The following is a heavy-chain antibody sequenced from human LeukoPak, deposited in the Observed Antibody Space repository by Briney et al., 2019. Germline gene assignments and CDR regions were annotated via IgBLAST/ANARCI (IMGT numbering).Heavy chain of an antibody. V-gene: IGHV4-31*03. CDR3: ARYVLFSFDY. Sequence: SETLPLTCTVSGGSISSGGYYWSWIRQHPGKGLEWIGYIYYSGSTYYNPSLKSRVTISVDTSKNQFSLKLSSVTAADTAVYYCARYVLFSFDYWGQGTLVTVSS. D-gene: IGHD3-16*01. CDR1: GGSISSGGYY. J-gene: IGHJ4*02. CDR2: IYYSGST.